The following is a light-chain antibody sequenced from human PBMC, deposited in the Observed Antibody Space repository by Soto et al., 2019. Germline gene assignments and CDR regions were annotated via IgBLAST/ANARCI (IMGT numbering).Light chain of an antibody. Sequence: EIVLTQSPATLSLSPGDRVTLSCRASQTVGRYLSWYQHSPGQGPRLLVYDASNRATGIPARFSGSGSETDFTLTISSLEPEDFAVYYCQQYGSSSRTFGQGTKVEIK. J-gene: IGKJ1*01. V-gene: IGKV3-11*01. CDR3: QQYGSSSRT. CDR1: QTVGRY. CDR2: DAS.